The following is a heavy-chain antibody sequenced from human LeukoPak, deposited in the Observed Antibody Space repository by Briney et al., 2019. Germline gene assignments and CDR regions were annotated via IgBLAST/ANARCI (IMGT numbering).Heavy chain of an antibody. CDR3: AREVESWFGDLLSYFDS. CDR1: GFSIGTGYS. J-gene: IGHJ4*02. V-gene: IGHV4-38-2*02. CDR2: IYHRGNT. Sequence: SETLSLTCSVSGFSIGTGYSWGWIRQPPGKGLEWIGTIYHRGNTYYNPSLMSRVTISLDTSKDQFSLRLTSVTAADTALYYCAREVESWFGDLLSYFDSWGQGTQVTVSS. D-gene: IGHD3-10*01.